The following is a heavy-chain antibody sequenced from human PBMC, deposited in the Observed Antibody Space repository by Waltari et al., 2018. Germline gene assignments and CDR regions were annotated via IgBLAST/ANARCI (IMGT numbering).Heavy chain of an antibody. CDR3: AKAVSGYPDY. Sequence: QVQLVESGGGVVQPGRSLRLSCAASGFTFSSYGMHWVRQAPGKGLEWVAGISYDGSNKYYADSVKCRFTISRDNSKNTLYLQMNSLRAEDTAVYYCAKAVSGYPDYWGQGTLVTVSS. CDR2: ISYDGSNK. J-gene: IGHJ4*02. D-gene: IGHD3-22*01. V-gene: IGHV3-30*18. CDR1: GFTFSSYG.